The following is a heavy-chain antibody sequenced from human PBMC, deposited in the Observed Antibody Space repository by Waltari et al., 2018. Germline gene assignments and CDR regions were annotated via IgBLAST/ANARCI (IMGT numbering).Heavy chain of an antibody. J-gene: IGHJ4*02. V-gene: IGHV3-23*01. D-gene: IGHD2-15*01. CDR2: ISANGGVT. Sequence: EVQLLESGGGLVQPGGYLRLSCAASGFTFSSYAITWVRQGPGKGLGWVSAISANGGVTYYADSVKGRFTISRDNSKNTLYLQMDSLRADDTAVYYCAKAGGSWIRLAGLSEYWGQGTLVTVSS. CDR3: AKAGGSWIRLAGLSEY. CDR1: GFTFSSYA.